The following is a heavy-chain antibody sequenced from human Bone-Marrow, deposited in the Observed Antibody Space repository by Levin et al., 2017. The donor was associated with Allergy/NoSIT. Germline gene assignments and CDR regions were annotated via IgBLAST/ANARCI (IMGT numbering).Heavy chain of an antibody. CDR3: APEFHCMSGSCYQAWFDP. CDR2: IRRIDFGGSV. Sequence: PGGSLRLSCTGSGFTFGDESISWFRQAPGKGLEWVGLIRRIDFGGSVEYAASVKGRFSISRDDSKSIAYLQMDSLKTEDTAVYYCAPEFHCMSGSCYQAWFDPWGQGTLVIVSS. V-gene: IGHV3-49*03. D-gene: IGHD3-22*01. J-gene: IGHJ5*02. CDR1: GFTFGDES.